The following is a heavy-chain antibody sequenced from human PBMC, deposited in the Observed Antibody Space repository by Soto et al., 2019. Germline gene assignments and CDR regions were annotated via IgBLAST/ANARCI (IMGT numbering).Heavy chain of an antibody. J-gene: IGHJ5*02. CDR3: AREGNLDDNWFDP. CDR2: ISSSSSYI. CDR1: GFTFSSYS. Sequence: GSLRFSCAASGFTFSSYSMNWVRQAPGKGLEWVSSISSSSSYIYYADSVKGRFTISRDNAKNSLYLQMNSLRAEDTAVYYCAREGNLDDNWFDPWGQGTLVTVSS. D-gene: IGHD1-1*01. V-gene: IGHV3-21*01.